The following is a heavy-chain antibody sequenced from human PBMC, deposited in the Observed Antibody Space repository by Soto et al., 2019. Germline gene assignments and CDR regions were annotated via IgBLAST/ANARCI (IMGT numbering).Heavy chain of an antibody. CDR1: EFTFGGYS. Sequence: LRHWSAAAEFTFGGYSINRVSQTPGKGLEWVALISYDGNNKYYADSVKGRFTISRDNSKNTLYLQMHSLRADDTAVYYCAREVGTHDRSGVFAFWGQRASVPVS. D-gene: IGHD3-22*01. CDR3: AREVGTHDRSGVFAF. J-gene: IGHJ4*02. V-gene: IGHV3-30-3*01. CDR2: ISYDGNNK.